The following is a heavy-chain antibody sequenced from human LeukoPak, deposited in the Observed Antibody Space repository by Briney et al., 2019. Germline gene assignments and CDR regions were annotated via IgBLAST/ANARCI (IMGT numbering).Heavy chain of an antibody. V-gene: IGHV1-18*01. CDR2: ISAYNGNT. D-gene: IGHD3-3*01. CDR3: AREAIFGVVDPNAFDI. Sequence: ASVKLSCKASGYTFTSYGISWVRQAPGQGLEWMGWISAYNGNTDYAQKLQGRVTMTTDTSPSTAYMELRSLRSDDTAVYYCAREAIFGVVDPNAFDIWGQGTMVTVSS. CDR1: GYTFTSYG. J-gene: IGHJ3*02.